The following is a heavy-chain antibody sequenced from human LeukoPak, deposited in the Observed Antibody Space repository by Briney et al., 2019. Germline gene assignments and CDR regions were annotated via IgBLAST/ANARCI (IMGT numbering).Heavy chain of an antibody. D-gene: IGHD3-16*01. V-gene: IGHV3-23*01. CDR2: ITSSGDDT. Sequence: GGSLRLSCAASGFTFSDYYMSWVRQAPGKGLEWVSSITSSGDDTFYAASVKGRFTISRDNTWDTVFLHMNSLRADDTAVYYCAFDWGFDYWGQGTLVTVSS. CDR3: AFDWGFDY. J-gene: IGHJ4*02. CDR1: GFTFSDYY.